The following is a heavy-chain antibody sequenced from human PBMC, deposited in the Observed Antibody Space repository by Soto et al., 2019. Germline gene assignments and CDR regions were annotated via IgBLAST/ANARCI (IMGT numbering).Heavy chain of an antibody. CDR2: INPNSGGT. D-gene: IGHD2-21*02. CDR1: GYTFTGYY. J-gene: IGHJ5*02. Sequence: VASVKVSCKASGYTFTGYYMHWVRQAPGQGLEWMGWINPNSGGTNYAQKFQGRVTMTRDTSISTAYMELSRLRSDDTAVYYCARGAYCGGDCYPHNFLNWFHPWGQGTVVTVYS. V-gene: IGHV1-2*02. CDR3: ARGAYCGGDCYPHNFLNWFHP.